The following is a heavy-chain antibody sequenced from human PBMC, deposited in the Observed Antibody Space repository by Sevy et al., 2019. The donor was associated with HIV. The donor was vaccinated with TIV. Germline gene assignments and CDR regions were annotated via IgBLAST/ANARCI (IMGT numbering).Heavy chain of an antibody. Sequence: GGSLRLSCAASGFTFSSFAISWVRQAPGKGLEWVSDISGSGGGKKYADSVKGRFTVSRDNAQNTVFLQMNNLRGEDTGLYYCAKEFYRGRYFEDWGQGTLVTVSS. CDR3: AKEFYRGRYFED. CDR1: GFTFSSFA. CDR2: ISGSGGGK. J-gene: IGHJ4*02. V-gene: IGHV3-23*01.